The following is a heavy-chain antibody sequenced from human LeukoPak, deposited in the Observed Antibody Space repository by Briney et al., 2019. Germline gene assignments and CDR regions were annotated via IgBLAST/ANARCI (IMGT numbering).Heavy chain of an antibody. CDR1: GGTFSSYA. D-gene: IGHD2/OR15-2a*01. J-gene: IGHJ6*03. CDR3: ARGIDSYYYYYMDV. Sequence: GASVKVSCKASGGTFSSYAISWVRQAPGQGLEWMGGIIPTFGTANYAQKFQGRVTITADESTSTAYMELSSLRSEDTAVYYCARGIDSYYYYYMDVWGKGTTVTVSS. V-gene: IGHV1-69*13. CDR2: IIPTFGTA.